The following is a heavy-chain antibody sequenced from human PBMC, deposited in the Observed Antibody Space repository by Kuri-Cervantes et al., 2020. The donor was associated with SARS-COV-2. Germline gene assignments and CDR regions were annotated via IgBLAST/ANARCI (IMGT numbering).Heavy chain of an antibody. D-gene: IGHD6-13*01. V-gene: IGHV1-69*05. CDR2: IIPIFGTA. CDR1: GGTLSSYA. CDR3: ASTPTLDSSLSNYYYYMDV. J-gene: IGHJ6*03. Sequence: SSVTVSCKASGGTLSSYAISWVRQAPGQGLEWMGRIIPIFGTANYAQKFQGRVTITTDESTSTAYMELSSLRSEDTAVYYCASTPTLDSSLSNYYYYMDVWGKGTTVTVSS.